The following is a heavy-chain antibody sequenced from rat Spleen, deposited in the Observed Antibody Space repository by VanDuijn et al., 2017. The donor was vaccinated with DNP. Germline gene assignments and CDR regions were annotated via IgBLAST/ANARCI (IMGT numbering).Heavy chain of an antibody. V-gene: IGHV3-1*01. J-gene: IGHJ2*01. D-gene: IGHD1-2*01. CDR2: ISYSGST. CDR1: GYSITSNY. CDR3: ATDQGTITAPFDS. Sequence: EVQLQESGPGLVKPSQSLSLTCSVTGYSITSNYWGWIRKFPGNKMEWVGHISYSGSTSYNPSLKSRISITRDTSKNQFFLHLNSVTTEDTATYYCATDQGTITAPFDSWGPGVMVTVSS.